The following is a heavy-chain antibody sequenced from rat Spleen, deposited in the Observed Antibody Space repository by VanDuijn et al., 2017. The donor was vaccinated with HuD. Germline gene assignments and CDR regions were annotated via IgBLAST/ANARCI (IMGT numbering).Heavy chain of an antibody. D-gene: IGHD1-10*01. V-gene: IGHV5-31*01. CDR2: ITNTGGST. CDR1: GFTFNNYW. CDR3: TTENYWFAY. Sequence: EVQLVESGGGLVQPGRSLKLSCVGSGFTFNNYWMTWIRQAPGKGLEWVASITNTGGSTYYPDSVKGRFTISRDYEKSTLYLQMNSLRSEDTATYYCTTENYWFAYWGQGTLVTVSS. J-gene: IGHJ3*01.